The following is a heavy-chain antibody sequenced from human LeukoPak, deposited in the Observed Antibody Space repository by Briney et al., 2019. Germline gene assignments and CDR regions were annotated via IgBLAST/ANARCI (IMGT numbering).Heavy chain of an antibody. J-gene: IGHJ6*02. CDR3: AREPNYYYYYYGMDV. D-gene: IGHD1-14*01. Sequence: SETLSLTCAVYGGSFSGYYWSWIRQPPGKGLEWIGEINHSGSTNYNPSLKSRVTISVDTSKNQFSLKLGSVTAADTAVYYCAREPNYYYYYYGMDVWGQGTTVTVSS. V-gene: IGHV4-34*01. CDR2: INHSGST. CDR1: GGSFSGYY.